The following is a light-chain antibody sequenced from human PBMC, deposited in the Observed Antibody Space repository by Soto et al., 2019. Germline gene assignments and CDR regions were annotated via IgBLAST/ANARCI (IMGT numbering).Light chain of an antibody. CDR3: CSHAGTYIYV. V-gene: IGLV2-11*01. CDR1: SSDVGGYNY. J-gene: IGLJ1*01. Sequence: QSALTQPGSVSGSPGQSVTISCTGTSSDVGGYNYVSWYQQHPGKAPKLMIYDVSKRPSGVPDRFSGFKSGNTASLTISGLQAEDEAEYSCCSHAGTYIYVFGTVTKLTVL. CDR2: DVS.